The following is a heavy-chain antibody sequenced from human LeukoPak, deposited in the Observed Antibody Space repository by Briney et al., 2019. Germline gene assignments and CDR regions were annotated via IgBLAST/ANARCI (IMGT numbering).Heavy chain of an antibody. Sequence: GGSLRLSCDASGFTSNGFMFDDFAVSWVRQGPGKGLEWVSGIDWRGANTGYADSVKGRFTISRDNGKNFLYLQMNSLRDEDTALYYCARDVAATTVAAGAFDPWGQGTLVIVTS. CDR1: GFTSNGFMFDDFA. CDR2: IDWRGANT. V-gene: IGHV3-20*04. J-gene: IGHJ5*02. CDR3: ARDVAATTVAAGAFDP. D-gene: IGHD2-15*01.